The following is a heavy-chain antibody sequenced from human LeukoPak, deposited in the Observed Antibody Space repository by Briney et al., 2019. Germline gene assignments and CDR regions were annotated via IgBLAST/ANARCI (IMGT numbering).Heavy chain of an antibody. CDR3: ARGSDYGDYWFDP. V-gene: IGHV1-2*02. CDR2: INPNSGGT. D-gene: IGHD4-17*01. CDR1: GYTFTGYY. Sequence: ASVKVSCKASGYTFTGYYMHWVRQAPGQGLEWMGWINPNSGGTNYAQKFQGRVTMTRDTSISTAYTDLSSLRSDDTAVYYCARGSDYGDYWFDPWGQGTLVTVSS. J-gene: IGHJ5*02.